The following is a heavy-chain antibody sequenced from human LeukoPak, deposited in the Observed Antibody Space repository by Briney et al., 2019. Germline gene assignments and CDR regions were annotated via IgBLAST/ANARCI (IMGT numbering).Heavy chain of an antibody. CDR1: GFTFSSYG. CDR2: IRYDGSNK. Sequence: GGSLRLSCAASGFTFSSYGMHWVRQAPGKGLEWVAFIRYDGSNKYYADSVKGRFTISRDNSKNTLYLQMNSLRVEDTAVYYCAKRRVAGTYSYYFDYWGQGTLVTVSS. V-gene: IGHV3-30*02. D-gene: IGHD1-26*01. J-gene: IGHJ4*02. CDR3: AKRRVAGTYSYYFDY.